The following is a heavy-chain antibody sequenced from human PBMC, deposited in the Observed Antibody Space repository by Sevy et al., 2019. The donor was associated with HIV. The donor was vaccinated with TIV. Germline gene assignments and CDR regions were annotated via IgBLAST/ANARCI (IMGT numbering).Heavy chain of an antibody. V-gene: IGHV4-38-2*01. Sequence: SETLSLTCAVSGYSISSDYYWGWIRQPPGKGLEWIGSIYHSGYSYYNPSLKSRVTISVDTSNNQFSLKLSSVTAADTAVYYCARAIGTQVAGLYYFDYWGQGTLVTVSS. CDR1: GYSISSDYY. CDR3: ARAIGTQVAGLYYFDY. J-gene: IGHJ4*02. D-gene: IGHD6-19*01. CDR2: IYHSGYS.